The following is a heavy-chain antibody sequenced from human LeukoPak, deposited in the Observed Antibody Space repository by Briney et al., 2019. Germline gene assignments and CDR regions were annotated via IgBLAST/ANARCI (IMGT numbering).Heavy chain of an antibody. Sequence: PGGSLRLSCAASGFTFSSYAMHWVRQAPGKGLEWVAVISYDGSNKYYADSMKGRFTISRDNSKNTLYLQMNSLRAEDTAVYYCARAHRAYYGSGSYGYWGQGTLVTVSS. D-gene: IGHD3-10*01. CDR1: GFTFSSYA. CDR2: ISYDGSNK. V-gene: IGHV3-30*04. CDR3: ARAHRAYYGSGSYGY. J-gene: IGHJ4*02.